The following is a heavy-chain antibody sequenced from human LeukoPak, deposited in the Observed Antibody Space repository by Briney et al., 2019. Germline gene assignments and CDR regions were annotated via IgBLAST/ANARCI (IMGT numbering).Heavy chain of an antibody. J-gene: IGHJ5*02. CDR2: TYYRSKWYN. V-gene: IGHV6-1*01. D-gene: IGHD4-17*01. CDR3: AREGATVIGWFDP. CDR1: GDSVSSNSAA. Sequence: SQTLSLTCAISGDSVSSNSAAWNWIRQSPLRGLEWLGRTYYRSKWYNDYAVSVKSRITINPDTSKNQFSPQLNSVTPEDTAVYYCAREGATVIGWFDPWGQGTLVTVSS.